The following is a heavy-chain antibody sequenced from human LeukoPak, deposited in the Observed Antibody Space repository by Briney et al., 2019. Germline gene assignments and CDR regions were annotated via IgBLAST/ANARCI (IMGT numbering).Heavy chain of an antibody. D-gene: IGHD3-10*01. CDR2: IYHSGST. Sequence: SETLSLTCAVSGGSISSSNWWSWVRQPPGKGLEWIGEIYHSGSTNYNPSLKSRVTISVDKSKNQFSLKLSSVTAADTAVYYCARHGSMVRGVYGYWGQGTLVTVSS. J-gene: IGHJ4*02. V-gene: IGHV4-4*02. CDR3: ARHGSMVRGVYGY. CDR1: GGSISSSNW.